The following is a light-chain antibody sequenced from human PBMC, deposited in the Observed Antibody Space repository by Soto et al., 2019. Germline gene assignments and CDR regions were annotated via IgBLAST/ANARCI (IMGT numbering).Light chain of an antibody. J-gene: IGLJ2*01. V-gene: IGLV2-8*01. CDR2: EVS. CDR1: SSDIGAYKF. Sequence: QSALTQPPSASGSPGQSVAISCNGTSSDIGAYKFVSWYQQHPGKAPKLIIYEVSRRPSGVPDRFSGSKSGNTASLTVSGLLAEDEADYYCSLYAGTNSVVFGGGTKVTVL. CDR3: SLYAGTNSVV.